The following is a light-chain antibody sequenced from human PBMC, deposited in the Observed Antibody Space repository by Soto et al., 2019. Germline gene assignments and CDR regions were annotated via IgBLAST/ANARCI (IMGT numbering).Light chain of an antibody. Sequence: DIVMTQSPDSLAVSLGERATINCKSSQSVLYSSNNKNYLAWYQQKPGQPPKLLIYWASTRESGVPDRFSGSGSGTDFTLTISSLQAEDVAVYYCQQYYSTRLLTFGGGTKVDIK. CDR3: QQYYSTRLLT. V-gene: IGKV4-1*01. J-gene: IGKJ4*01. CDR2: WAS. CDR1: QSVLYSSNNKNY.